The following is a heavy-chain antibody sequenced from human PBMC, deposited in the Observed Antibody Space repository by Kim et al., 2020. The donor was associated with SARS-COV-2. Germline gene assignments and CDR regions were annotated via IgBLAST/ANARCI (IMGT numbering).Heavy chain of an antibody. CDR3: ARDHREWLQYTANWYFDL. CDR1: GGSISSYY. J-gene: IGHJ2*01. V-gene: IGHV4-59*01. CDR2: IYYSGST. D-gene: IGHD3-3*01. Sequence: SETLSLTCTVSGGSISSYYWSWIRQPPGKGLEWIGYIYYSGSTNYNPSLKSRVTISVDTSNQFSLKLSSVTAADTAVYYCARDHREWLQYTANWYFDLWGRGTLVTVSS.